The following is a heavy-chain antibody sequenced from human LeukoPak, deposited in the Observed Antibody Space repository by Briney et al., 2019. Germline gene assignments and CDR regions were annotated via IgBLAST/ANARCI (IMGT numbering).Heavy chain of an antibody. CDR2: INHSGRT. CDR1: GGSISSGAYY. V-gene: IGHV4-39*07. Sequence: SETLSLTCTVSGGSISSGAYYWNWIRQPPGKGLEWIGEINHSGRTNYNPSLKSRVTISVDTSKKQFSLKLSSVTAADTAVYYCARGVDYYGVWGQGTLVTVSS. D-gene: IGHD3-10*01. CDR3: ARGVDYYGV. J-gene: IGHJ4*02.